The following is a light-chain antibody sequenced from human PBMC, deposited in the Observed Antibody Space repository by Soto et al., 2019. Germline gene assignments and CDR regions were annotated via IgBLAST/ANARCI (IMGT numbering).Light chain of an antibody. CDR1: QSVTYN. Sequence: ETRLTQSTATLSASKEERVTSYCISTQSVTYNLAWYQQKPGQAPRLLIYGASTRPTGIPARFSGRGSGTEFTLTIPSLHSEDFAVYYCQQYNNWPWTFAQGTMVDVK. J-gene: IGKJ1*01. CDR3: QQYNNWPWT. CDR2: GAS. V-gene: IGKV3-15*01.